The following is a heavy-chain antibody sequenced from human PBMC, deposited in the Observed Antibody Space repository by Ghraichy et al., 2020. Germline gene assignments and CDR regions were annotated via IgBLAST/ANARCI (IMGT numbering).Heavy chain of an antibody. Sequence: GGSLRLSCAASGFAYSSYWMNWVRQAPGKGLERVAYIKYDGSAEYYVDSVKGRFAISRDNTKNSLFLQMNSLRAEDTAVYYCARGWGRFDYWGQGTLVTVSS. CDR3: ARGWGRFDY. CDR1: GFAYSSYW. CDR2: IKYDGSAE. J-gene: IGHJ4*02. D-gene: IGHD2-21*02. V-gene: IGHV3-7*01.